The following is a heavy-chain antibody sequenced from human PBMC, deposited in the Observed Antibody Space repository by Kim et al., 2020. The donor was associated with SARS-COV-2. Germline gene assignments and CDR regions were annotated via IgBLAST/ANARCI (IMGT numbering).Heavy chain of an antibody. CDR3: VSRLPLYAMDV. Sequence: GGSLRLSCAVSGFPFSTYAMGWVRKAPGKGLEWVSVIGSTGWDTHYADSVKGRFTISRDNSKNTLYLHMNSLTVEDTAVYYCVSRLPLYAMDVWGQGTTVTVSS. CDR2: IGSTGWDT. V-gene: IGHV3-23*01. CDR1: GFPFSTYA. J-gene: IGHJ6*01. D-gene: IGHD4-17*01.